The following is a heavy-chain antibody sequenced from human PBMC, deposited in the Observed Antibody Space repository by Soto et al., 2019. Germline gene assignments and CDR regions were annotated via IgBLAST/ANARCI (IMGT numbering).Heavy chain of an antibody. CDR1: GGSFSSYT. D-gene: IGHD3-10*01. Sequence: QVQRVQSGAEVKKPGSSVKVSCKASGGSFSSYTISWVRQAPGQGLEWMGRIIPILGIPNYAQKFQGRVTITADKSTSTAHMELSSLRSEDTAVYYCVRVIGAFDIWGQGTMVIVSS. V-gene: IGHV1-69*02. CDR2: IIPILGIP. J-gene: IGHJ3*02. CDR3: VRVIGAFDI.